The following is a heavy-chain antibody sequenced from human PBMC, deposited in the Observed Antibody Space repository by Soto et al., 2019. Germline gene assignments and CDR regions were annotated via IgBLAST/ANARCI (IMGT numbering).Heavy chain of an antibody. CDR2: ISAYNGNT. V-gene: IGHV1-18*04. J-gene: IGHJ6*02. CDR3: ARRPARRTNLNGVNYYYYCGMDV. CDR1: GYTSTSYA. D-gene: IGHD1-1*01. Sequence: QVQLVQSGAEVKKPGASVKVSCKASGYTSTSYAISWVRQAPGQGLEWMGWISAYNGNTNYAQKLQGRVTMNTDTSTSTAYMELRSLRSDDTAVYYCARRPARRTNLNGVNYYYYCGMDVWGQGTTVTVSS.